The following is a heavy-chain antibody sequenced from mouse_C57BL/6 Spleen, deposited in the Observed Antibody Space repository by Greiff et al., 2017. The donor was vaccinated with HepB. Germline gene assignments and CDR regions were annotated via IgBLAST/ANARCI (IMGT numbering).Heavy chain of an antibody. CDR3: ASRGASGAMDY. D-gene: IGHD6-1*01. V-gene: IGHV2-6*01. CDR2: IWGVGST. J-gene: IGHJ4*01. Sequence: VKLMESGPGLVAPSQCLSITCTVSGFSLTSYGVDWVRQSPGKGLEWLGVIWGVGSTNYNSALKSRLSISKDNSKSQVFLKMNSLQTDDTAMYYCASRGASGAMDYWGQGTSVTVSS. CDR1: GFSLTSYG.